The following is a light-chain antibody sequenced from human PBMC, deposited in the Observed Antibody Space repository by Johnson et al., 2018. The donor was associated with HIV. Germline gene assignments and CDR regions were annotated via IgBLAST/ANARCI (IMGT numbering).Light chain of an antibody. CDR3: GTWDSSLSALYV. J-gene: IGLJ1*01. Sequence: QSVLTQPPSVSAAPGQKVTIYCSGSSSNIGNNYVSWYQQLPGTAPKLLIYENNKRPSGIPDRFSGSKSGTSATLDITGLQTGDEADYYCGTWDSSLSALYVFGTGTKVTVL. CDR1: SSNIGNNY. CDR2: ENN. V-gene: IGLV1-51*02.